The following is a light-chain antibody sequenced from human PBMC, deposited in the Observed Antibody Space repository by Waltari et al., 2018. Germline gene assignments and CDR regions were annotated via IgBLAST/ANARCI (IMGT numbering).Light chain of an antibody. CDR1: QSVGRS. V-gene: IGKV3-20*01. Sequence: EIVLTQSPGTLSLSPGERATLSCRASQSVGRSLAWYQQKPGQAPRLLIYGASIRATGIPDRFSGGGSGTDFSLTISILEPEDFAAYHCQHYVRLPVTFGQGTKVEIK. J-gene: IGKJ1*01. CDR3: QHYVRLPVT. CDR2: GAS.